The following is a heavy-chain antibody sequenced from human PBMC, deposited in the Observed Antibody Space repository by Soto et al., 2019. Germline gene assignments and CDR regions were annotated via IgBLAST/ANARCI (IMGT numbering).Heavy chain of an antibody. V-gene: IGHV4-34*01. J-gene: IGHJ6*02. D-gene: IGHD6-6*01. CDR2: INHSGST. Sequence: SETLSLTCAVYGGSFGGYYWSWIRQPLGKGLEWIGEINHSGSTNYNPSLKSRVTISVDTSKNQFSLKLSSVTAADTAVYYCARGVAARSLYYYGMDVWGQGTTVTVSS. CDR1: GGSFGGYY. CDR3: ARGVAARSLYYYGMDV.